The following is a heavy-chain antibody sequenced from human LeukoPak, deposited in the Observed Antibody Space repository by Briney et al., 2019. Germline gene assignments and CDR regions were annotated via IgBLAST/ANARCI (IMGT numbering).Heavy chain of an antibody. CDR2: INPNSGGT. Sequence: GASVKVSCKASGYTFAGYYMHWVRQAPGQGLEWMGWINPNSGGTNYAQKFQGRVTMTRDTSISTAYMELSRLRSDDTAVYYCARVDEWLLHGLDYWGQGTLVTVSS. D-gene: IGHD3-22*01. CDR1: GYTFAGYY. V-gene: IGHV1-2*02. CDR3: ARVDEWLLHGLDY. J-gene: IGHJ4*02.